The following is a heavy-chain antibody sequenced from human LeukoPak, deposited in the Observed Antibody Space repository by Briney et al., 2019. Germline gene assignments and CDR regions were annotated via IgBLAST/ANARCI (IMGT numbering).Heavy chain of an antibody. V-gene: IGHV4-59*01. D-gene: IGHD1-26*01. CDR3: ARGTAGALGYHFDF. Sequence: SETLSLTRTVSGGSISSYYWSWIRQSPGKGLEWIGYIYYIGSTNYNPSLKSRVTISVDTSENQFSLKLNDVTAADTAVYYCARGTAGALGYHFDFWGQGTLVTVSS. CDR1: GGSISSYY. J-gene: IGHJ4*02. CDR2: IYYIGST.